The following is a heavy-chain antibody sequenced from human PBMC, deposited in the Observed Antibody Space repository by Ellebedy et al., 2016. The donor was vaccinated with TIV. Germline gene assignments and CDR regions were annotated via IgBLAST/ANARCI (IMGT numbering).Heavy chain of an antibody. J-gene: IGHJ4*02. V-gene: IGHV3-23*01. CDR3: AKGALFSGSSHFGY. CDR2: ISGSGDST. Sequence: PGGSLRLSCPASGFTFSTYAMSWVRQAPGKGLEWVSLISGSGDSTNYADSVKGRFTISRDNSKNTVFLQMNSLRAEDTAVYYCAKGALFSGSSHFGYWGQGTLVTVSS. CDR1: GFTFSTYA. D-gene: IGHD1-26*01.